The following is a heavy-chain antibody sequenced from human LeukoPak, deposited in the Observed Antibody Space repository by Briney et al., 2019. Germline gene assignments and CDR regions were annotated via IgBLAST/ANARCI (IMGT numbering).Heavy chain of an antibody. V-gene: IGHV1-2*02. D-gene: IGHD2-21*02. J-gene: IGHJ4*02. CDR2: TNPNSGGT. CDR3: ARSVHIVVVTAIGY. CDR1: GYTFTGYY. Sequence: GASVKVSCKASGYTFTGYYMHWVRQAPGQGLEWMGWTNPNSGGTNYAQKFQGRVTMTRDTSISTAYMELSRLRSDDTAVYYCARSVHIVVVTAIGYWGQGTLVTVSS.